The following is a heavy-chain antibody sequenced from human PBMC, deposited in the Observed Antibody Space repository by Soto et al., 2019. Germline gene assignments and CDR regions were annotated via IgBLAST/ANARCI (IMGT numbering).Heavy chain of an antibody. CDR3: AGFHYGAGTYPNY. J-gene: IGHJ4*02. CDR1: GFTFSIYA. CDR2: ISRSVGST. D-gene: IGHD3-10*01. Sequence: EVQLLESGGGLVQPGGSLRLSCAASGFTFSIYAMTWVRQAPGKGLEWVSSISRSVGSTYYADSVKGRLTISRDNSKNTLYLQMNSLRVEDTAVYYCAGFHYGAGTYPNYWGQGTLVTVSS. V-gene: IGHV3-23*01.